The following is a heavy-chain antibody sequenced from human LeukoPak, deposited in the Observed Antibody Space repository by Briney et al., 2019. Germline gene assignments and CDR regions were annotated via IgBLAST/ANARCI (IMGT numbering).Heavy chain of an antibody. CDR3: ARIDSEKSAFDP. V-gene: IGHV4-59*01. J-gene: IGHJ5*02. D-gene: IGHD3-22*01. Sequence: PSETLSLTCTVSGGSISSYYWSWLRQPPGKGLEWIGYIYYSGSTNYNPSLKSRVTIPVDTSNKQYSLKLSAVTAADTAVYYCARIDSEKSAFDPWGQGTLVTVSS. CDR1: GGSISSYY. CDR2: IYYSGST.